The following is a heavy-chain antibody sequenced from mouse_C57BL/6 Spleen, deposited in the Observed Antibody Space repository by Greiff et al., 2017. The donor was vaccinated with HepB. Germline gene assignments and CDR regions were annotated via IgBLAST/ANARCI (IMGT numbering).Heavy chain of an antibody. CDR2: IYPRSGNT. D-gene: IGHD2-1*01. J-gene: IGHJ4*01. CDR1: GYTFTSYG. Sequence: VQGVESGAELARPGASVKLSCKASGYTFTSYGISWVKQRTGQGLEWIGEIYPRSGNTYYNEKFKGKATLTADKSSSTAYMELRSLTSEDSAVYFCAALYGNYPYYAMDYWGQGTSVTVSS. V-gene: IGHV1-81*01. CDR3: AALYGNYPYYAMDY.